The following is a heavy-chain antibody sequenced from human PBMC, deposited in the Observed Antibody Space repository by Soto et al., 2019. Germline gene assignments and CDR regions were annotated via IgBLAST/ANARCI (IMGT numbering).Heavy chain of an antibody. Sequence: SVTPSLTWPFSGASTIRDYWSLIRQPPGKGLEWLGYIFHSLGAKYNPSLGSRGTISLDTSKNQLSLSLRSVTAADTAIYFRVRDLNRSGDYRGQGTLVTVSS. CDR3: VRDLNRSGDY. D-gene: IGHD3-10*01. J-gene: IGHJ4*02. CDR1: GASTIRDY. CDR2: IFHSLGA. V-gene: IGHV4-59*01.